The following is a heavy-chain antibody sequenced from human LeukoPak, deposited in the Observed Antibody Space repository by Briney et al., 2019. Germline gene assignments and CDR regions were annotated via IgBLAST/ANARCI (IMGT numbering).Heavy chain of an antibody. V-gene: IGHV3-66*04. CDR3: ARHYGSGSYYTDY. Sequence: GGSLRLSCAASGFTVSSNYMSWVRQAPGKGLEWVSVIYSGGRTYYADSVKGRFTISRDNSKNTLYLQMNSLRAEDTAVYYCARHYGSGSYYTDYWGQGTLVTVSS. J-gene: IGHJ4*02. CDR1: GFTVSSNY. D-gene: IGHD3-10*01. CDR2: IYSGGRT.